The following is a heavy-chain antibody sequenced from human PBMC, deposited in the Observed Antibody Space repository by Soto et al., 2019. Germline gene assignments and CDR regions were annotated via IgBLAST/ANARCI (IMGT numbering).Heavy chain of an antibody. CDR2: INAGNGNT. V-gene: IGHV1-3*01. CDR1: GYTFTSYA. J-gene: IGHJ4*02. D-gene: IGHD2-8*01. CDR3: ARRRGVPQSYYFDY. Sequence: ASVKVSCKACGYTFTSYAMHWVRQAPGQRLEWMGWINAGNGNTKYSQKFQGRVTITRDTSASTAYMELSSLRSEDTAVYYCARRRGVPQSYYFDYWGQGTLVTVSS.